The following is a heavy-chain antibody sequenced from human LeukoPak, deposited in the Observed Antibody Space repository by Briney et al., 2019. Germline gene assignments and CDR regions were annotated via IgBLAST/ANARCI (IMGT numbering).Heavy chain of an antibody. Sequence: GGSLRLSCAASGFTFASYPMNWVRQAPGKGLEWVSSFSGDSTYIYNAGSVKGRFTISRDNAQASLYLQMISLRADDTAVYYCARVSGRLERQSDLDYWGQGTLVIVSS. J-gene: IGHJ4*02. V-gene: IGHV3-21*01. D-gene: IGHD1-1*01. CDR3: ARVSGRLERQSDLDY. CDR1: GFTFASYP. CDR2: FSGDSTYI.